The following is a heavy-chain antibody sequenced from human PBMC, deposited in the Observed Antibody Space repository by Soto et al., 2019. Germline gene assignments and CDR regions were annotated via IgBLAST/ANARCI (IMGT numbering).Heavy chain of an antibody. V-gene: IGHV3-21*01. CDR3: AREAMYYDFWSGYSNYGDY. J-gene: IGHJ4*02. Sequence: VQLVESGGGLVKPGGSLRLSCAASGFTFSSYSMNWVRQAPGKGLEWVSSISSSSSYIYYADSVKGRFTISRDNAKNSLYLQMNSLRAEDTAVYYCAREAMYYDFWSGYSNYGDYWGQGTLVTVSS. CDR2: ISSSSSYI. D-gene: IGHD3-3*01. CDR1: GFTFSSYS.